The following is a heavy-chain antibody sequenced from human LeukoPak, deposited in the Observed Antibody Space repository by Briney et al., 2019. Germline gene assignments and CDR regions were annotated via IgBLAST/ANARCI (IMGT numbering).Heavy chain of an antibody. V-gene: IGHV4-34*01. Sequence: PSETLSLTCAVYGGSFSGYYWSWTRQPPGKGLEWIGEINHSGSTNYNPSLKSRVTISVDTSKNQFSLKLSSVTAADTAVYYCARKYSSSWVPNYFDYWGQGTLVTVSS. D-gene: IGHD6-13*01. J-gene: IGHJ4*02. CDR2: INHSGST. CDR1: GGSFSGYY. CDR3: ARKYSSSWVPNYFDY.